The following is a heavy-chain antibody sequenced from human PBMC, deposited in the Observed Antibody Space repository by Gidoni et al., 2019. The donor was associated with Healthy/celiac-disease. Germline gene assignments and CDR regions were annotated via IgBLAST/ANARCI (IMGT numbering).Heavy chain of an antibody. V-gene: IGHV3-23*01. CDR3: AKGGPFNDDSSGSYYFDY. D-gene: IGHD3-22*01. J-gene: IGHJ4*02. CDR1: GFTFSSYA. CDR2: ISGSGGST. Sequence: EVQLLESGGGLVQPGGSLRLSCAASGFTFSSYAMSWVRQAPGKGLEWVSAISGSGGSTYYADSVKGRFTISRDNSKNTLYLQMNSLRAEDTAVYYCAKGGPFNDDSSGSYYFDYWGQGTLVTVSS.